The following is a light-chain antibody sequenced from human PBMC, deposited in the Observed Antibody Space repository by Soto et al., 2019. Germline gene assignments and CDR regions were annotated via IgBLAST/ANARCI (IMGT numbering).Light chain of an antibody. CDR3: LLSYSGAWV. J-gene: IGLJ3*02. V-gene: IGLV7-46*01. CDR1: TGAVPSGHY. CDR2: HTS. Sequence: QAVVTQEPSLTVSPGGTVALTCGSSTGAVPSGHYPYWFQQKPGQAPRTLIYHTSNKHSWTPARFSGSLLGGKAALTLSGAQPEDEAEYYCLLSYSGAWVFGGGTKVTVL.